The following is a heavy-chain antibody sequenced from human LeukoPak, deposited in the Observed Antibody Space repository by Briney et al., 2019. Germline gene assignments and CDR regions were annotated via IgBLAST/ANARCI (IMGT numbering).Heavy chain of an antibody. CDR1: GYSFTDYF. D-gene: IGHD6-19*01. CDR2: INPNSGGT. J-gene: IGHJ4*02. V-gene: IGHV1-2*02. CDR3: ARTMAGTSDY. Sequence: ASVKVSCKASGYSFTDYFIHWVRQAPGQGLEWMGWINPNSGGTNYAQKFQGRVTMTRDTSINTAYMELSRLRSDDTAVYYCARTMAGTSDYWGQGTLVTVSS.